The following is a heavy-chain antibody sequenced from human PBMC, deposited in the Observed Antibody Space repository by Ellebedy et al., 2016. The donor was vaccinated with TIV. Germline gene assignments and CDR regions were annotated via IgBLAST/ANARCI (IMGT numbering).Heavy chain of an antibody. D-gene: IGHD4-17*01. V-gene: IGHV3-9*01. CDR3: AKGFYDYGDYEGVFYYFDY. Sequence: GGSLRLSXAASGFTFDDYAMHWVRQAPGKGLEWVSGISWNSGSIGYADSVKGRFTISRDNAKNSLYLQMNSLRAEDTALYYCAKGFYDYGDYEGVFYYFDYWGQGTLVTVSS. CDR2: ISWNSGSI. J-gene: IGHJ4*02. CDR1: GFTFDDYA.